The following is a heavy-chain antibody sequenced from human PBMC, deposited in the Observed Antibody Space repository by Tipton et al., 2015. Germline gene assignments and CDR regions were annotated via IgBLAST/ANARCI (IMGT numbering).Heavy chain of an antibody. Sequence: QLVQSGAEVKKPGASVKVSCKASGHTFTSYDINWVRQAPGQGLQWMGWISAYNGNTNYGETLQGRVTMTTDTSTSTAYMELRSLRSDDTAIYYCARDRVGVAGVDFDYWGQGTLVSVSS. CDR2: ISAYNGNT. V-gene: IGHV1-18*01. CDR3: ARDRVGVAGVDFDY. J-gene: IGHJ4*01. CDR1: GHTFTSYD. D-gene: IGHD6-19*01.